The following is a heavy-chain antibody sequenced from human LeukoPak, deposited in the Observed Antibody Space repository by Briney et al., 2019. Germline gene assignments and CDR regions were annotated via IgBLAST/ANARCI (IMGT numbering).Heavy chain of an antibody. CDR1: GGSIRSYL. J-gene: IGHJ5*02. CDR2: ISHGGDT. D-gene: IGHD1-26*01. CDR3: ARDGGEVGKTTWFDP. Sequence: SETLSLTCTVFGGSIRSYLWSCIRQPPGKGLEWIGFISHGGDTKYNPSLKSRVTISVDTSKSQFSLKLSSVTAADTAVYYCARDGGEVGKTTWFDPWGQGTQVTVSP. V-gene: IGHV4-59*01.